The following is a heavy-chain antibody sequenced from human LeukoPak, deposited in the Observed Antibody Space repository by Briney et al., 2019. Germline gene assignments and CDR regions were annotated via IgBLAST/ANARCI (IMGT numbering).Heavy chain of an antibody. V-gene: IGHV3-74*01. CDR1: GLIFSGYW. CDR2: IKDDGSA. D-gene: IGHD2-2*02. CDR3: ATGPYTAYLH. J-gene: IGHJ4*02. Sequence: PGGSLRLSFAASGLIFSGYWMHWVRQAPGKGLVWVSRIKDDGSAIYADSVKGRFTISRDNARNTLYLQMNSLRAEDAAVYYCATGPYTAYLHWGQGTLVTVSS.